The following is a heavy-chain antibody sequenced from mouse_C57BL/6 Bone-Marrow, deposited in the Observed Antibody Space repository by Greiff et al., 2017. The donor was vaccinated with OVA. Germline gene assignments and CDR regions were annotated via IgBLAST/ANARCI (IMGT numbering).Heavy chain of an antibody. D-gene: IGHD2-12*01. J-gene: IGHJ3*01. Sequence: EVMLVESGGGLVKPGGSLKLSCAASGFTFSDYGMHWVRQAPEKGLEWVAYISSGSSTIYYADTVKGRFTISRDNAKNTLFLQMTSLRSEDTAMYYCANSPQLYWFAYWGQGTLVTVSA. CDR3: ANSPQLYWFAY. CDR2: ISSGSSTI. CDR1: GFTFSDYG. V-gene: IGHV5-17*01.